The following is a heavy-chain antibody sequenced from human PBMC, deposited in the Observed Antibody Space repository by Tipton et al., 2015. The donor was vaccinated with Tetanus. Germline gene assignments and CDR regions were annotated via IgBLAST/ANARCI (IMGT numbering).Heavy chain of an antibody. J-gene: IGHJ6*02. CDR1: GGSISSDSHY. CDR3: ARMAYDFWSGGHGMDV. D-gene: IGHD3-3*01. Sequence: TLSLTCTVSGGSISSDSHYWGWIRQSPSKGLEWIGRINYRGTVDHSPSLKRRVTLSIDTPGNQFSLRLISLTAADAAVYYCARMAYDFWSGGHGMDVWGPGTTVTVSS. V-gene: IGHV4-39*01. CDR2: INYRGTV.